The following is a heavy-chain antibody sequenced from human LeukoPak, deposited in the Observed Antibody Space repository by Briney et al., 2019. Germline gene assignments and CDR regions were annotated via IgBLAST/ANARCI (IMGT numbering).Heavy chain of an antibody. J-gene: IGHJ4*02. D-gene: IGHD2-15*01. CDR3: AQHVVVKRSFDY. Sequence: RSGGSLRLSCAASGFTFSNHAIGWVRQPPGKWLQWVSVISGSGRTTEYAESVKSRFTISRDNSKNPLSLQMKSLRVEGTAIYYCAQHVVVKRSFDYWGQGTLITVSS. CDR2: ISGSGRTT. CDR1: GFTFSNHA. V-gene: IGHV3-23*01.